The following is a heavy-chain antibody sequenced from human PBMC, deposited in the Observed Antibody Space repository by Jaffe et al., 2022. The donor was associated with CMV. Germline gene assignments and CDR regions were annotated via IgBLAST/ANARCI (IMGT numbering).Heavy chain of an antibody. D-gene: IGHD7-27*01. V-gene: IGHV3-48*03. CDR3: ARLTGDQSRYYYYYYYMDV. CDR2: ISSSGSTI. Sequence: EVQLVESGGGLVQPGGSLRLSCAASGFTFSSYEMNWVRQAPGKGLEWVSYISSSGSTIYYADSVKGRFTISRDNAKNSLYLQMNSLRAEDTAVYYCARLTGDQSRYYYYYYYMDVWGKGTTVTVSS. CDR1: GFTFSSYE. J-gene: IGHJ6*03.